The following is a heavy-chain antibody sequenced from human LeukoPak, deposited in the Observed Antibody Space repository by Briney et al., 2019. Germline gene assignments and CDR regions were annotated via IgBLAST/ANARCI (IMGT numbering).Heavy chain of an antibody. CDR1: GFTFSSYG. V-gene: IGHV3-23*01. J-gene: IGHJ4*02. Sequence: GGSLRLSCAASGFTFSSYGMNWVRQAPGKGLEWVAAISGSGAGMYYADSVKGRFSIPRDNSKNTLYLQMNSLRAEDTAVYYCAKTEAVAGFVENYFDYWGQGTLVTVSS. CDR3: AKTEAVAGFVENYFDY. D-gene: IGHD6-19*01. CDR2: ISGSGAGM.